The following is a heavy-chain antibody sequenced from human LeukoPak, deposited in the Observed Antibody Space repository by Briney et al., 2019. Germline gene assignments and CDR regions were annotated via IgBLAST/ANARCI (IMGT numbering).Heavy chain of an antibody. CDR1: GFTFTNYA. CDR2: ISSSSSYI. V-gene: IGHV3-21*01. CDR3: ARGGSGNYYTLFDY. J-gene: IGHJ4*02. Sequence: GGSLRLSCAASGFTFTNYAMTWVRQAPGKGLEWVSLISSSSSYIYYADSVKGRFTISRDNAKNSLHLQMNSLRAEDTAVYYCARGGSGNYYTLFDYWGQGTLVTVSS. D-gene: IGHD3-10*01.